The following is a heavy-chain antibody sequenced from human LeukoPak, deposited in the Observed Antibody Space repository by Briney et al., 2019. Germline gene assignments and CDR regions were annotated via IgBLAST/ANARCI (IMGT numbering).Heavy chain of an antibody. CDR3: ARDFESLEQQFGMDV. D-gene: IGHD6-13*01. Sequence: ASVKVSCKASGYTFTGYYMHWVRQAPGQGLEWMGWISAYNGNTNYAQKLQGRVTMTTDTSTSTAYMELRSLRSDDTAVYYCARDFESLEQQFGMDVWGQGTTVTVSS. V-gene: IGHV1-18*04. CDR2: ISAYNGNT. J-gene: IGHJ6*02. CDR1: GYTFTGYY.